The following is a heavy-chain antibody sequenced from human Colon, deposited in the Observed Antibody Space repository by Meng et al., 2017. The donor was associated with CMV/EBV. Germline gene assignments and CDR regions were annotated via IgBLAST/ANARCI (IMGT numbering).Heavy chain of an antibody. CDR3: MRDLLPIRLIPAAQDY. J-gene: IGHJ4*02. D-gene: IGHD2-2*01. CDR1: GFPFNSHS. CDR2: ISSSGKDE. Sequence: GESLKISCEGSGFPFNSHSMNWVRQAPGKGLEWISYISSSGKDEYYADPVKGRFTISRDNAKNSVSLQMNALKVEDTAVYYCMRDLLPIRLIPAAQDYWGQGTLVTVSS. V-gene: IGHV3-21*05.